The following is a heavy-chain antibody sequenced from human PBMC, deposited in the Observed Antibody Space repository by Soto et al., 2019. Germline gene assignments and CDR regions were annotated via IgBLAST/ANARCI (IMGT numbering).Heavy chain of an antibody. D-gene: IGHD3-10*01. Sequence: EVQLVESGGGLVQPGRSLRLSCAASGFTFDDYAMHWVRQAPGKGLEWVSGISWNSGSIGYADSVKGRFTISRDNAKNSLYLQMNSLRAEDTALYYCASFPYYYGSGSTTDYWGQGTLVTVSS. CDR3: ASFPYYYGSGSTTDY. V-gene: IGHV3-9*01. CDR1: GFTFDDYA. CDR2: ISWNSGSI. J-gene: IGHJ4*02.